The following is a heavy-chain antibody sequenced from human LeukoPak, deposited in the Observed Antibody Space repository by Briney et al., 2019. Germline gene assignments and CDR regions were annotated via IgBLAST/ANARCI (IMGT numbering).Heavy chain of an antibody. Sequence: GSLRLSCAASGFTFRTYSMNWVRQAPGKGLVWVSSISSSSRYIDYADSMKGRITISRDNAKNSLFLQMHSLRAEDTAVYYCVAPPDIDVVVGATGSCRGQGTLVTVSS. V-gene: IGHV3-21*06. D-gene: IGHD2-15*01. CDR3: VAPPDIDVVVGATGSC. CDR1: GFTFRTYS. J-gene: IGHJ4*02. CDR2: ISSSSRYI.